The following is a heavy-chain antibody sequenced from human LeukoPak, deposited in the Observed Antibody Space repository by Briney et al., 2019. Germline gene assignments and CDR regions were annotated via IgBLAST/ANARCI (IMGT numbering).Heavy chain of an antibody. V-gene: IGHV4-30-2*02. CDR3: TRRRYSFDWDAFDI. CDR1: GGSISSGGYS. J-gene: IGHJ3*02. CDR2: IYHSGST. Sequence: SETLSLTCAVSGGSISSGGYSWSWIRQPPGKGLEWIGYIYHSGSTYYNPSLKSRVTISLDTSKNQFSLKLTSVTAADTAMFYCTRRRYSFDWDAFDIWGQGTMVTVSS. D-gene: IGHD5-18*01.